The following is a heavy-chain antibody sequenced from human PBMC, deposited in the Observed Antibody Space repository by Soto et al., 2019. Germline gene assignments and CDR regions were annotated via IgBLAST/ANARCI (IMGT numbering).Heavy chain of an antibody. CDR2: IYYSGST. J-gene: IGHJ4*02. CDR1: GGSISSGDYY. V-gene: IGHV4-30-4*01. CDR3: ARNYDFWSGYFDY. Sequence: SETLSLTCTVSGGSISSGDYYWSWIRQPPGKGLEWIGYIYYSGSTYYNPSLKSRVTISVDTSKNQFSLKLSSVTAADTAVYYCARNYDFWSGYFDYWGQGTLVTVSS. D-gene: IGHD3-3*01.